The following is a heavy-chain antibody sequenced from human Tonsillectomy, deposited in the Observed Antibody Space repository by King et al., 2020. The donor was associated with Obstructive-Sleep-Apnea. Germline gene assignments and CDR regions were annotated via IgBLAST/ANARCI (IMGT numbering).Heavy chain of an antibody. V-gene: IGHV4-4*07. CDR3: ARDHPSIGELSTH. J-gene: IGHJ4*02. CDR2: IYPSGST. CDR1: GGSISSYY. D-gene: IGHD3-10*01. Sequence: QLPESGPGLVKPSETLSLTCTVSGGSISSYYWSWIRQPAGKGLGWIGRIYPSGSTDYNPSLKSRVPMSVDTSKNQFSLKLSSVTAADTAVYYCARDHPSIGELSTHWGQGTLVTVSS.